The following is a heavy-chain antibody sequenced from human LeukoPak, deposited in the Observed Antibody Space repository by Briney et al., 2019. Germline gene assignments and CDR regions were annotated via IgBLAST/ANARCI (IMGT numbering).Heavy chain of an antibody. Sequence: PGGSLRLSCAASGFTFSGYSMNWVRQAPGKGLEWVSSISSSSYIYYADSVKGRFTISRDNAKNSLYLQMNSLRAEDTAVYYCARDLSILVYAFDIWGQGTMVTVSS. CDR3: ARDLSILVYAFDI. V-gene: IGHV3-21*01. CDR1: GFTFSGYS. J-gene: IGHJ3*02. D-gene: IGHD3-22*01. CDR2: ISSSSYI.